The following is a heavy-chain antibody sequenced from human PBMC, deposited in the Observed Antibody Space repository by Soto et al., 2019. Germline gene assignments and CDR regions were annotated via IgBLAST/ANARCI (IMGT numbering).Heavy chain of an antibody. CDR3: ARTSSDSYYFDY. J-gene: IGHJ4*02. D-gene: IGHD3-10*01. V-gene: IGHV4-59*08. CDR1: GGSISSYY. Sequence: SETLSLTCTVSGGSISSYYWSWIRQPPGKGLEWIGYIYCSGSTNYNPSLKSRVTISVDTSKNQFSLKLSSVTAADTAVYYCARTSSDSYYFDYWGQGTLVTVSS. CDR2: IYCSGST.